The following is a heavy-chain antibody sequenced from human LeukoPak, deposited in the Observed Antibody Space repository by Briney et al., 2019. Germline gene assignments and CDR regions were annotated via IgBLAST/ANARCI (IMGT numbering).Heavy chain of an antibody. CDR1: GFTFSDYY. CDR3: ARDSAMGATSFDY. V-gene: IGHV4-38-2*02. CDR2: IYYSGST. Sequence: PGGSLRLSCAASGFTFSDYYMSWIRQAPGKGLEWIGSIYYSGSTYYNPSLKSRVTISVDTSKNQFSLKLSSVTAADTAVYYCARDSAMGATSFDYWGQGTLVTVSS. J-gene: IGHJ4*02. D-gene: IGHD1-26*01.